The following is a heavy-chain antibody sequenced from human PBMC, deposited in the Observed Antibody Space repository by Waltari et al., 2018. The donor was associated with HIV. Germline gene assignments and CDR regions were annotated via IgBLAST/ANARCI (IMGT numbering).Heavy chain of an antibody. V-gene: IGHV4-34*01. CDR2: INYSGSI. J-gene: IGHJ4*02. Sequence: HVQLQQWGAGLLKPSETLSLTCAVYGESFRGYYWTWIRQTPGKGLGWIGEINYSGSINYNSSLKSRVTVSADLSKNQFSLKLTSVTAADTALYYCARGGASGWYLFDYWSQGTLVTVS. CDR1: GESFRGYY. CDR3: ARGGASGWYLFDY. D-gene: IGHD6-19*01.